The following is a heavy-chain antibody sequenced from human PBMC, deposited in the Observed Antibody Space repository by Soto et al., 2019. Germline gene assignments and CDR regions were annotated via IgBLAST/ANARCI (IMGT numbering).Heavy chain of an antibody. CDR1: GYTFTNYG. Sequence: QVHLVQSGAEVKKPGASVKVCCKASGYTFTNYGIGWVRQAPGQGLEWMGWISTYDGDTNYAQKVHDRVTMTTDTSTSTVYMELRSLRTDDTAVYYCARDRFCIGINCHDTFDIWGQGTMVTVSS. CDR2: ISTYDGDT. CDR3: ARDRFCIGINCHDTFDI. V-gene: IGHV1-18*01. J-gene: IGHJ3*02. D-gene: IGHD2-2*01.